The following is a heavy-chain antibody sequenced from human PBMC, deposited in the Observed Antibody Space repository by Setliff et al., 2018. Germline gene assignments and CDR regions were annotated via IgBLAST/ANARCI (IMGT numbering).Heavy chain of an antibody. CDR1: GYTFTSYA. J-gene: IGHJ3*02. D-gene: IGHD6-19*01. CDR3: AREGSTDSSGWVYDAFDI. V-gene: IGHV1-3*01. CDR2: INAGNGNT. Sequence: ASVKVSCKASGYTFTSYAMHWVRQAPGQRLEWMGWINAGNGNTKYSQKFQGRVTITRDTSASTAYMELSSLRSDDTAVYYCAREGSTDSSGWVYDAFDIWGQGTMVTVSS.